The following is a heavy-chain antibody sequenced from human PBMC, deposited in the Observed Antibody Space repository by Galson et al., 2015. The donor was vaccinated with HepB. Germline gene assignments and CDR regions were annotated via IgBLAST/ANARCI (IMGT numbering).Heavy chain of an antibody. Sequence: SVKVSCKASGYTFTPYTIHWVRQAPGQRLEWMGWINPGNGKTKYSQNFQGRVTITRDTSANTAYMELSSLRSEDTSVYYCVRGARRGVDTAKRMDIDAFDIWGQGTMVTVST. CDR3: VRGARRGVDTAKRMDIDAFDI. V-gene: IGHV1-3*01. D-gene: IGHD5-18*01. CDR2: INPGNGKT. CDR1: GYTFTPYT. J-gene: IGHJ3*02.